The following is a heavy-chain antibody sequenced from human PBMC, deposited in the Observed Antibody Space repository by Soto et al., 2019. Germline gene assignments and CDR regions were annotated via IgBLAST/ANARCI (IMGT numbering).Heavy chain of an antibody. CDR1: GFTFSRFE. V-gene: IGHV3-48*03. CDR2: ISSSGSTA. CDR3: TRAAWFPYLSFY. J-gene: IGHJ4*02. Sequence: PGGSLRLSCSASGFTFSRFELHWVLHAPGKGLEWISYISSSGSTAYYSSSVEGRFTISRDNANNSVYLQMDSLRAEDTALYYCTRAAWFPYLSFYWGQGALVPVSS. D-gene: IGHD3-10*01.